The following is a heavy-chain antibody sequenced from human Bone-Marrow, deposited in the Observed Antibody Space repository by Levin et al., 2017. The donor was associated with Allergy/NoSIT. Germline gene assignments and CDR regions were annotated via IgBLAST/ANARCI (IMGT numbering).Heavy chain of an antibody. Sequence: ASVKVSCKASGYTFTSYAMHWVRQAPGQRLEWMGWINAGNGNTKYSQKFQGRVTITRDTSASTAYMELSSLRSEDTAVYYCARTTPYRYSSGGYYFDYWGQGTLVTVSS. V-gene: IGHV1-3*01. CDR3: ARTTPYRYSSGGYYFDY. CDR2: INAGNGNT. CDR1: GYTFTSYA. J-gene: IGHJ4*02. D-gene: IGHD6-19*01.